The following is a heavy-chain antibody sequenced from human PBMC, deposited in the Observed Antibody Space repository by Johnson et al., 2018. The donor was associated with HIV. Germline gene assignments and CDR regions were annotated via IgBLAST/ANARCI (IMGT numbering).Heavy chain of an antibody. CDR3: ARDTYTHRTTVTESAFDI. CDR2: IYSGGST. CDR1: GFTVSSNY. V-gene: IGHV3-66*01. D-gene: IGHD4-11*01. Sequence: EVQLVESGGGVVQPGKSLRLSCAASGFTVSSNYMSWVRQAPGKGLEWVSVIYSGGSTYYADSVKGRFTISRDNAKKSLYLQMNSLRPEDSALYYCARDTYTHRTTVTESAFDIWGQGTMVTVSS. J-gene: IGHJ3*02.